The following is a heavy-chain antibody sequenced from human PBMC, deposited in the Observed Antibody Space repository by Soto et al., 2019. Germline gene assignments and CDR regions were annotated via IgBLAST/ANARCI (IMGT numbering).Heavy chain of an antibody. CDR1: GYTFTSYG. Sequence: ASVKVSCKASGYTFTSYGISWVRQAPGQGLEWMGWISAYNGNTNYAQKLQGRVTMTTDTSTSTAYMELRSLRSDDTAVYYCARAGKYCSSTSCPRAWFDPWGQGTLVTVSS. J-gene: IGHJ5*02. CDR2: ISAYNGNT. V-gene: IGHV1-18*01. CDR3: ARAGKYCSSTSCPRAWFDP. D-gene: IGHD2-2*01.